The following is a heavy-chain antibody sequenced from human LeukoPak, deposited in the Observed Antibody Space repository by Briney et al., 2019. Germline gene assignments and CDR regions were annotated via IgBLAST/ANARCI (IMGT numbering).Heavy chain of an antibody. V-gene: IGHV4-34*01. CDR2: INHSGST. CDR1: GGSFSGYY. D-gene: IGHD6-19*01. Sequence: SETLSLTCAVYGGSFSGYYWSWIRQPPGKRLEWIGEINHSGSTNYNPSLKSRVTISADTSKNQFSLKLSSVTAADTAVYYCAVAGTPENWFDPWGQGTLVTVSS. J-gene: IGHJ5*02. CDR3: AVAGTPENWFDP.